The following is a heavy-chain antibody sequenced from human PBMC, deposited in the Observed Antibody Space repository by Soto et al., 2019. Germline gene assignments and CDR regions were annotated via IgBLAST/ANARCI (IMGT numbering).Heavy chain of an antibody. V-gene: IGHV3-30-3*01. Sequence: GGSLRLSCAASGFTFSTYVMHWVRQAPGKGLEWVALVSPDGNTAYYAASVEGRFTISRDNSKNTLSLQTSTLGPEDTAVYYCARGSFFHVAYWGQGTQVTVSS. CDR2: VSPDGNTA. J-gene: IGHJ4*02. CDR1: GFTFSTYV. CDR3: ARGSFFHVAY.